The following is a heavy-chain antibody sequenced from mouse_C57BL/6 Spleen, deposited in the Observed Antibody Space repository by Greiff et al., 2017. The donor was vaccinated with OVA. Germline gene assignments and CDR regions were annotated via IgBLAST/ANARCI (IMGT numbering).Heavy chain of an antibody. CDR2: ISDGGSYT. CDR1: GFTFSSYA. CDR3: ARAYDGYYRGFDY. J-gene: IGHJ2*01. Sequence: EVKLEESGGGLVKPGGSLKLSCAASGFTFSSYAMSWVRQTPEKRLEWVATISDGGSYTYYPDNVKGRFTISRDNAKNNLYLQMSHLKSEDTAMYYCARAYDGYYRGFDYWGQGTTLTVSS. V-gene: IGHV5-4*03. D-gene: IGHD2-3*01.